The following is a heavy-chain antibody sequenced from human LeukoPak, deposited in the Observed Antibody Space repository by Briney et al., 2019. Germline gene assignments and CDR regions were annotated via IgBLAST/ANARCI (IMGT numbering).Heavy chain of an antibody. CDR2: INPNSGGT. CDR3: ARDLLSSGWFYYYYGMDV. Sequence: ASVNVSCKASGYTFTVYYMHWVRQAPGQGLEWMGWINPNSGGTNYAQKFQGRVTMTRDTSISTAYMELSRLRSDDTAVYYCARDLLSSGWFYYYYGMDVWGQGTTVTVSS. V-gene: IGHV1-2*02. J-gene: IGHJ6*02. CDR1: GYTFTVYY. D-gene: IGHD6-19*01.